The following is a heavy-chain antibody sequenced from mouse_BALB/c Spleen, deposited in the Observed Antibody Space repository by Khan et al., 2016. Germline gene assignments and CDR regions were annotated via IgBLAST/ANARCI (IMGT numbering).Heavy chain of an antibody. Sequence: VQLQQPGPDLVKPGASVKISCKASGYSFTGYYIYWVKQSHGKSLEWIGRVNPNNGGTSYNQKFKGKAVLTIAKSYTTAYMELRSLTAEDSAVYYCLRDAMDYWGQGTSVTVSS. CDR1: GYSFTGYY. V-gene: IGHV1-26*01. J-gene: IGHJ4*01. D-gene: IGHD1-1*01. CDR2: VNPNNGGT. CDR3: LRDAMDY.